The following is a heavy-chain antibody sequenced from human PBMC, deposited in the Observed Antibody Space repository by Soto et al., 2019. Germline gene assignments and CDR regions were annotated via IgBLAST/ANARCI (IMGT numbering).Heavy chain of an antibody. CDR1: GAYISNYY. CDR3: ARTYCSGGSCYPGGNWFDP. J-gene: IGHJ5*02. CDR2: AYYSGST. V-gene: IGHV4-59*01. Sequence: QVQLQESGPGLVQSSETLSLTCTVSGAYISNYYWSWIRQPPGKGLEWIGYAYYSGSTNYNPSLQGRVTMSVDTSKNQFSLKLNSVTAADTAVYYCARTYCSGGSCYPGGNWFDPWGQGTLVTVSS. D-gene: IGHD2-15*01.